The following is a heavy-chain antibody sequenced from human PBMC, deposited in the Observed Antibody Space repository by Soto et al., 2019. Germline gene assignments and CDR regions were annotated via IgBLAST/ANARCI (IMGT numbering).Heavy chain of an antibody. CDR2: IKSKVDGGTT. CDR1: DFTLSNAR. CDR3: STGGYPSGLDY. D-gene: IGHD2-2*01. Sequence: EVQLVESGGGSVKPGGSLRLSCAVSDFTLSNARMNWVRQAPGKGLEWVGRIKSKVDGGTTDYAAPVKGRFTISRDDSKNMLFLKMNSLKREDTAVYYCSTGGYPSGLDYWGQGTLVTVSS. V-gene: IGHV3-15*07. J-gene: IGHJ4*02.